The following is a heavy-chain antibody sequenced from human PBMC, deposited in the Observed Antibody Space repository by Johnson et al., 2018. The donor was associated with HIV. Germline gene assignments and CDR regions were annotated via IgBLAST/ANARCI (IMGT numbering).Heavy chain of an antibody. CDR3: AGGRISMIGVDLRGGGFDI. J-gene: IGHJ3*02. D-gene: IGHD3-22*01. V-gene: IGHV3-30-3*01. CDR2: ISYDGSNK. Sequence: VHLVESGGGVVQPGRSLRLSCSASGFTFSSYAMPWVRQAPGKGLEWVAVISYDGSNKYYADSVKGRFTISRDNSTNTLYLQMNSLRDEATAVYYCAGGRISMIGVDLRGGGFDIWGQGTTVRVS. CDR1: GFTFSSYA.